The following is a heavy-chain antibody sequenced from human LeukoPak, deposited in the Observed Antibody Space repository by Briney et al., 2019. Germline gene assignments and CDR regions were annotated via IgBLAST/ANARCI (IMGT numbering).Heavy chain of an antibody. CDR2: IYYSGNT. J-gene: IGHJ3*02. CDR3: ARGHSGDFRHAFDI. D-gene: IGHD4-17*01. Sequence: SETLSLTCTVSGGSISSGAYYWSWIRQHPGKGLEWIGYIYYSGNTYYNPSLKSRVTISVDTSKNQFSLKLSSVTAADTAVYYCARGHSGDFRHAFDIWGQGTMVTVSS. V-gene: IGHV4-31*03. CDR1: GGSISSGAYY.